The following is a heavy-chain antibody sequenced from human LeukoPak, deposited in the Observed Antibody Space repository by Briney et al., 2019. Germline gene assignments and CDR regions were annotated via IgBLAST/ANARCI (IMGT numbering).Heavy chain of an antibody. CDR3: ARYSSGWSDFDY. V-gene: IGHV4-34*01. Sequence: SETLPLTCAVYGGSFSGYYWSWIRQPPGKGLEWIGEINHSGSTNYNPSLKSRVTISVDTSKNQFSLRLSSVTAADTAVYYCARYSSGWSDFDYWGQGTLVTVSS. J-gene: IGHJ4*02. CDR2: INHSGST. D-gene: IGHD6-19*01. CDR1: GGSFSGYY.